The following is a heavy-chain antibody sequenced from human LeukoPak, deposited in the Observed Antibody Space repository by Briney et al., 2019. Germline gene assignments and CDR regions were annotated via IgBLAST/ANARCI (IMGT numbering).Heavy chain of an antibody. CDR1: GFTFSSYG. V-gene: IGHV3-33*01. D-gene: IGHD3-3*02. Sequence: PGGSLRPSCAASGFTFSSYGMHWVRQASGKGLEWVAVIWYDGSNKYYADSVKGRFAISRDNSKNTLYLQMNSLRAEDTAVYYCARDLSGYWGQGTLVTVSS. J-gene: IGHJ4*02. CDR3: ARDLSGY. CDR2: IWYDGSNK.